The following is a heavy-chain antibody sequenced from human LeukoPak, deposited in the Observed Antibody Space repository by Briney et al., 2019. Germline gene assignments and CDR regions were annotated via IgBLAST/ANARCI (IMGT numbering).Heavy chain of an antibody. Sequence: SETLSLTCAVYGGSFSGYYWSWIRQPPGKGLEWIGEINHSGSTNYNPSLKSRVTISVDTSKNQFSLKLSSVTAADTAVYYCARVVPAATNYYYYYGMDVWGKGATVTVSS. V-gene: IGHV4-34*01. CDR2: INHSGST. CDR1: GGSFSGYY. D-gene: IGHD2-2*01. CDR3: ARVVPAATNYYYYYGMDV. J-gene: IGHJ6*01.